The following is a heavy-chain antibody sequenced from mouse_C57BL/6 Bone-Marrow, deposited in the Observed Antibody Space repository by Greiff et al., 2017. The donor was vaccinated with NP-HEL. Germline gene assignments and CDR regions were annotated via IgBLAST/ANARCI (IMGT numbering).Heavy chain of an antibody. D-gene: IGHD1-1*02. CDR3: ERSWGWGAMDY. V-gene: IGHV1-52*01. CDR2: IDPSDSET. Sequence: QVQLQQPGAELVRPGSSVKLSCKASGYTFTSYWMHWVKQRPIQGLEWIGNIDPSDSETHFNQKFKDKATLTVDKSSSTAYMQLSSLTSEDSAVYYGERSWGWGAMDYWGQGTSVTVSS. CDR1: GYTFTSYW. J-gene: IGHJ4*01.